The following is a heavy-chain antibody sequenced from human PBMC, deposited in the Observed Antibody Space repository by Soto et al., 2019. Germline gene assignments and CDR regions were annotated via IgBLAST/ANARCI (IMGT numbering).Heavy chain of an antibody. J-gene: IGHJ5*02. D-gene: IGHD7-27*01. CDR1: GGTFTSYG. CDR3: ATSGTGA. Sequence: QVQLVQSGAEVKKPGSSVKVSCRASGGTFTSYGISWVRQAPGQGLEWMGGILPLAKTVKYAQKFQGRVTITADESTRTMYMGLSGLRSEDTALYYCATSGTGAWGQGTLITVSS. V-gene: IGHV1-69*12. CDR2: ILPLAKTV.